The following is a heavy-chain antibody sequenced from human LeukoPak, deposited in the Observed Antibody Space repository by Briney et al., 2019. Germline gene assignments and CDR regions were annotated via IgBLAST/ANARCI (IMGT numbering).Heavy chain of an antibody. Sequence: GASVKVSCKASGGTFSSYAISWARQAPGQGLEWMGGIIPIFGTANYAQKFQGRVTITADESTSTAYMELSSLRSEDTAVYYCASSIAARPIRYYYYYMDVWGKGTTVTVSS. CDR1: GGTFSSYA. CDR3: ASSIAARPIRYYYYYMDV. J-gene: IGHJ6*03. D-gene: IGHD6-6*01. V-gene: IGHV1-69*13. CDR2: IIPIFGTA.